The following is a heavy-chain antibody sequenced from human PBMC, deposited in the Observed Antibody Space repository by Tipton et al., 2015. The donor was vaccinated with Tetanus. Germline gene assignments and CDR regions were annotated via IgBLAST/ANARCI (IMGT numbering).Heavy chain of an antibody. CDR2: ISGSERISGSEGTT. Sequence: SLRLSCAASGFTFSSYAMSWVRQAPGKGLEWVSGISGSERISGSEGTTYYAESVKGRFTISRDNAQNSLFLQMNSLRAEDTAVYYCARQRVAYSSTWYDSWGQGIMVTVSS. V-gene: IGHV3-23*01. CDR3: ARQRVAYSSTWYDS. D-gene: IGHD5-18*01. J-gene: IGHJ5*01. CDR1: GFTFSSYA.